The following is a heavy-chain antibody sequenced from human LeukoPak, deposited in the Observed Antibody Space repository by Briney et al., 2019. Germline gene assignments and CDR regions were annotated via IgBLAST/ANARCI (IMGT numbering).Heavy chain of an antibody. J-gene: IGHJ4*02. CDR3: AREGRGSAWPLFDY. V-gene: IGHV4-4*07. Sequence: SETLSLTCTVSGGSITSYYWNWIRRPAGKGLEGLEWIGRMSINGRTNYNPSLKSRVTMSVDTSKNHFSLKLSSVTATDTAVYYCAREGRGSAWPLFDYWGQGTLVTVSS. D-gene: IGHD6-19*01. CDR1: GGSITSYY. CDR2: MSINGRT.